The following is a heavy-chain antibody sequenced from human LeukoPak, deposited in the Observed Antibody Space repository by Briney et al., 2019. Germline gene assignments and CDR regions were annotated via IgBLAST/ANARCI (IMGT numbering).Heavy chain of an antibody. CDR1: GYTFTSYS. CDR2: ISTYNGKT. Sequence: ASVKVSCKASGYTFTSYSISWVRQAPGQGPEWMGWISTYNGKTNYAQKFQGRVIMTIDTSTKTAYMELSSLRSDDSAFYNCARHPYYDTSAYYVTWGQGTLVTVSS. V-gene: IGHV1-18*01. D-gene: IGHD3-22*01. CDR3: ARHPYYDTSAYYVT. J-gene: IGHJ5*02.